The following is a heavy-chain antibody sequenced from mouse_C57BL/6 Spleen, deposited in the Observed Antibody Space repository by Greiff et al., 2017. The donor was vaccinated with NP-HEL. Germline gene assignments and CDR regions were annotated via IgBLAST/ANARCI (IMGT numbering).Heavy chain of an antibody. CDR3: ARKGYYGSRGRLWMDY. V-gene: IGHV1-59*01. CDR1: GYTFTSYW. Sequence: QVQLQQSGAELVRPGASVKLSCKASGYTFTSYWMHWVKQRPGQGLEWIGVIDPSDSYTNYNQKFKGKATLTVDTSSSTAYMQLSSLTSEDSAVYYCARKGYYGSRGRLWMDYWGQGTSVTVSS. D-gene: IGHD1-1*01. CDR2: IDPSDSYT. J-gene: IGHJ4*01.